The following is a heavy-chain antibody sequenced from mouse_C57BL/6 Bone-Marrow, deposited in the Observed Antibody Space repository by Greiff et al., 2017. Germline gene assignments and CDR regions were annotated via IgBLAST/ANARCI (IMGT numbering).Heavy chain of an antibody. CDR2: IDPENGDT. CDR3: TTCRTVVALYYAMDY. V-gene: IGHV14-4*01. J-gene: IGHJ4*01. CDR1: GFNIKDDY. D-gene: IGHD1-1*01. Sequence: EVQLQQSGAELVRPGASVKLSCTASGFNIKDDYMHWVKQRPEQGLEWIGWIDPENGDTEYASKFQGKATITADTSSNTAYLQLSSLTSEDTAVYYCTTCRTVVALYYAMDYWGQGTSVTVSS.